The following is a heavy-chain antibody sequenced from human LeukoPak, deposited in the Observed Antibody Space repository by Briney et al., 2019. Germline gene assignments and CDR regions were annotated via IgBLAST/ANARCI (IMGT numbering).Heavy chain of an antibody. J-gene: IGHJ4*02. V-gene: IGHV4-59*01. CDR2: IYYSGST. CDR1: GGSFSGYY. Sequence: SETLSLTCAVYGGSFSGYYWSWIRQPPGKGLEWIGYIYYSGSTNYNPSLKSRVTISVDTSKNQFSLKLSSVTAADTAVYYCARAVVASRLSLYYFDYWGQGTLVTVSS. CDR3: ARAVVASRLSLYYFDY. D-gene: IGHD2-15*01.